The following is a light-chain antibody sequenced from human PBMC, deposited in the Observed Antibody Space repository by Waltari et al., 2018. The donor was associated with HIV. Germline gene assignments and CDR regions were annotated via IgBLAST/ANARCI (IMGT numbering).Light chain of an antibody. CDR1: NSNVGSNS. J-gene: IGLJ2*01. Sequence: QSVLTQQPSASGTPGQRVTISCSGRNSNVGSNSVNWYRQVPGTAPKVLIYNNHRRPSGVPDRFSVSKSGNTSSLAISGLRAEDEADYYCAVWDDSVSGEVVFGGGTKLTVL. CDR2: NNH. V-gene: IGLV1-44*01. CDR3: AVWDDSVSGEVV.